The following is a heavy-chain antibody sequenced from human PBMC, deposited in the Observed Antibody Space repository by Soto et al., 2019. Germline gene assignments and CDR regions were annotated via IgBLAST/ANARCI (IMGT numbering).Heavy chain of an antibody. Sequence: ASVKVSCKASGGTFSSYTISWVRQAPGQGLEWMGRIIPILGIANYAQKFQGRVTITADKSTSTAYMELSSLRSEDTAVYYCARDRGDSSSSRLGANAFDIWGQGTMVTVSS. J-gene: IGHJ3*02. D-gene: IGHD6-6*01. CDR1: GGTFSSYT. V-gene: IGHV1-69*04. CDR3: ARDRGDSSSSRLGANAFDI. CDR2: IIPILGIA.